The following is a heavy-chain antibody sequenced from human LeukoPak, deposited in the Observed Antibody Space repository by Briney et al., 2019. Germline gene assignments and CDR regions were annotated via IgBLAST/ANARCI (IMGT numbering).Heavy chain of an antibody. CDR3: AKSRIVDHRGYFDY. D-gene: IGHD2-15*01. CDR1: GFPFGSYP. Sequence: PGVSLRLSCVASGFPFGSYPMTWVRQSPVKGLEWVSTIGTTDDTYYADSVKGRFTISRDNYKDTLYLQMHSLGAEDTAIYYCAKSRIVDHRGYFDYWGQGTLVTVSS. J-gene: IGHJ4*02. CDR2: IGTTDDT. V-gene: IGHV3-23*01.